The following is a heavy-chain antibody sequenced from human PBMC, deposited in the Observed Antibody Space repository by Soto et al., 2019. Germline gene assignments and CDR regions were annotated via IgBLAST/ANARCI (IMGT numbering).Heavy chain of an antibody. D-gene: IGHD4-17*01. Sequence: SETLSLTCTVSGGSISSSSYYWGWIRQPPGKGLEWIGSIYYSGSTYYNPSLKSRVTISVDTSKNQFSLKLSSVTAADTAVYYCARELRGAFDIWGQGTMVTVSS. CDR1: GGSISSSSYY. CDR2: IYYSGST. CDR3: ARELRGAFDI. V-gene: IGHV4-39*02. J-gene: IGHJ3*02.